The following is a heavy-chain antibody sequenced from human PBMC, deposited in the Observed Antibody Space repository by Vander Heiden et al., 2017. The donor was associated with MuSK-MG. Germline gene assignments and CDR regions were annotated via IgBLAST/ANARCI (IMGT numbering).Heavy chain of an antibody. CDR3: ARGAPRARYDAFDI. D-gene: IGHD3-9*01. CDR2: IWYDGSNK. V-gene: IGHV3-33*01. Sequence: QVQLVESGGGVVQHGRSLRLSCAASGFPFRSDGMHWVRQAPGKGLEWVAVIWYDGSNKYYADSVKGRFTISRDNSKNTLYLQMNSLRAEDTAVYYCARGAPRARYDAFDIWGQGTMVTVSS. J-gene: IGHJ3*02. CDR1: GFPFRSDG.